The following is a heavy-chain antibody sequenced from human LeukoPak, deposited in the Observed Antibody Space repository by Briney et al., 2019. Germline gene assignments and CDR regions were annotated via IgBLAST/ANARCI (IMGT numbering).Heavy chain of an antibody. Sequence: SETLSLTCAVYGGSFSGFYWSWIRQPPGKRLEWIGEINHSGSTNYNPSLKSRVTISLDTSKNQFSLKLSSVTAADTAVYYCAGRLRSLDYWGQGTLVTVSS. CDR1: GGSFSGFY. CDR3: AGRLRSLDY. D-gene: IGHD4-17*01. CDR2: INHSGST. V-gene: IGHV4-34*01. J-gene: IGHJ4*02.